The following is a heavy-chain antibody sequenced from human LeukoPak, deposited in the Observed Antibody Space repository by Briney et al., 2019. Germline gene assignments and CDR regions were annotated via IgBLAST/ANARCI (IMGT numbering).Heavy chain of an antibody. D-gene: IGHD6-19*01. J-gene: IGHJ6*02. CDR3: AREPFRTGWYVTHYYGMDV. Sequence: ASVKVSCKASGYTFTSYGISWVRQAPGQGLEWMGWISAYNGNTNYAQKLQGRVTMTTDTSTSTAYMELRSLRSDDTAVYYCAREPFRTGWYVTHYYGMDVWGQGTTVTVSS. V-gene: IGHV1-18*01. CDR2: ISAYNGNT. CDR1: GYTFTSYG.